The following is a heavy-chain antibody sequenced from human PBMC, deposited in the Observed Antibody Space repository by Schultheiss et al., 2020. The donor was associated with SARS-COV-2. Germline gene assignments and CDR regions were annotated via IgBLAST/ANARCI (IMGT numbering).Heavy chain of an antibody. J-gene: IGHJ3*02. Sequence: SETLSLTCTVSGVSISTSSYNWGWIRQPPGKGLEWIGDIYYSGSTNYNPSLKSRVTISVDTSKNQFSLKLSSVTAADTAVYYCARITMIVVVTTHHDAFDNWGQGTMVTVSS. CDR3: ARITMIVVVTTHHDAFDN. D-gene: IGHD3-22*01. V-gene: IGHV4-39*01. CDR2: IYYSGST. CDR1: GVSISTSSYN.